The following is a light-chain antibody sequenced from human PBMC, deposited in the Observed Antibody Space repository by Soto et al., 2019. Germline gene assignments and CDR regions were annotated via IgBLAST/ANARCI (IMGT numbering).Light chain of an antibody. V-gene: IGLV4-69*01. CDR3: QTWDTGAV. Sequence: QLVLTQSPSASASLGASVKLTCTLSSGHNNYAIAWHQQQAERSPRYLMKVNSDGSHYKGDGIPDRFSGSSSGAERYLSISSLQSEDEADYYCQTWDTGAVFGGGTKLTVL. J-gene: IGLJ2*01. CDR1: SGHNNYA. CDR2: VNSDGSH.